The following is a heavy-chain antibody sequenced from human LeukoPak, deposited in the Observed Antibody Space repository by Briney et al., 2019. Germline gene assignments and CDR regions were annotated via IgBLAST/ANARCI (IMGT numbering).Heavy chain of an antibody. CDR1: GFTFSSYW. J-gene: IGHJ5*02. CDR2: IKQDGSEK. Sequence: QPGGSLRLSCAASGFTFSSYWMSWVRQAPGKGLEWVANIKQDGSEKYYVDSVKGRFTISRDNAKNSLYLQMNSLRAEDTAVYYCAREPSPYSSSWYGNWFDPWGQGTLVTVSS. CDR3: AREPSPYSSSWYGNWFDP. V-gene: IGHV3-7*01. D-gene: IGHD6-13*01.